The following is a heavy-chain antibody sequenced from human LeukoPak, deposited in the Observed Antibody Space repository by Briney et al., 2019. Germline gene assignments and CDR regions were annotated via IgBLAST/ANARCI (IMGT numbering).Heavy chain of an antibody. CDR1: GYTFTNYG. D-gene: IGHD3-3*01. CDR2: ISPYNDNT. Sequence: ASVKVSCKASGYTFTNYGITWVRQAPGQGVEGMGWISPYNDNTNYAQKLQDRVTMTTDTSTSTAYMELRSLRSDDTAVYYCARGPYLTIFGVVINTSNWFDHWGQGTLVTDSS. V-gene: IGHV1-18*01. CDR3: ARGPYLTIFGVVINTSNWFDH. J-gene: IGHJ5*02.